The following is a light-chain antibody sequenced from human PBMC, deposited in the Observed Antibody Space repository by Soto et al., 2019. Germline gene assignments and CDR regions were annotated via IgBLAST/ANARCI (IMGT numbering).Light chain of an antibody. V-gene: IGKV1-39*01. CDR2: GAA. CDR3: QQSYTSLALT. CDR1: QSISSW. Sequence: DIQMTQSPSALSASVGDRATITCRASQSISSWLAWYQQKPGRAPKLLIFGAATLHTGVPPRFSGRGSGTNFTLTITSLQPEDFATYYCQQSYTSLALTFGGGTKVDI. J-gene: IGKJ4*01.